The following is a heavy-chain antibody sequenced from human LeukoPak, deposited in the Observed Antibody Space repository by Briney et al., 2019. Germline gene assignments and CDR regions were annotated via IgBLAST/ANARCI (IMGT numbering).Heavy chain of an antibody. V-gene: IGHV3-43D*03. D-gene: IGHD2-15*01. CDR3: AILDIVVVVAADFLDY. CDR1: GFTFGEYG. Sequence: GGSLRLSCVGWGFTFGEYGMLWVRQVPGKGLEWVSHITWDGGSTYYAGSVKGRFTNSRDNSKNSLYLQMNSLRAQDTAVYYCAILDIVVVVAADFLDYWGQGPLVTVSS. CDR2: ITWDGGST. J-gene: IGHJ4*02.